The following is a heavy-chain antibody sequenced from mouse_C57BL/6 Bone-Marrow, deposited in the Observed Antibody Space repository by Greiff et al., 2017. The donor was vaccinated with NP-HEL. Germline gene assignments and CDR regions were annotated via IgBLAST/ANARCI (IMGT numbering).Heavy chain of an antibody. CDR1: GFSLTSYG. V-gene: IGHV2-9*01. CDR3: AKRGITTVVGTDYAMDY. J-gene: IGHJ4*01. Sequence: VKLVGSGPGLVAPSQSLSITCTVSGFSLTSYGVDWVRQPPGKGLEWLGVIWGGGSTNYNSALMSRLSISTDNSKSQVFLKMNSLQTDDTAMYYGAKRGITTVVGTDYAMDYWGQGTSVTVSS. CDR2: IWGGGST. D-gene: IGHD1-1*01.